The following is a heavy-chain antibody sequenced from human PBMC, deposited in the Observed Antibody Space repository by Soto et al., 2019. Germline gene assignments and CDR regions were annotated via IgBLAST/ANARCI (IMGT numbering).Heavy chain of an antibody. CDR1: GFTFSSYA. Sequence: EVQLLESGGGLVQPGGSLRLSCAASGFTFSSYAMSWVRQAPGKGLEWVSAISGSGGSTYYADSVKGRFTISRDNSKNTVYMQINSLRAEDTVVYYCAKDRIWGSQEGSDYSGQGTLVTVFS. V-gene: IGHV3-23*01. CDR2: ISGSGGST. D-gene: IGHD3-16*01. J-gene: IGHJ4*02. CDR3: AKDRIWGSQEGSDY.